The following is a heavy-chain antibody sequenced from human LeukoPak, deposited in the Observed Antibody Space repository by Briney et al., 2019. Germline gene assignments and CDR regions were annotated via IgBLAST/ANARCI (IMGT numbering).Heavy chain of an antibody. CDR2: INSDGSST. CDR3: AREHYDFWSGYSKSNDY. J-gene: IGHJ4*02. CDR1: GFTFSSYW. Sequence: PGGSLRLSCAASGFTFSSYWMHWVRQAPGKGLVWVSRINSDGSSTSYADSVKGRVTISRDNAKNTLYLQMNSLRAEDTAVYYCAREHYDFWSGYSKSNDYWGQGTLVTVSS. D-gene: IGHD3-3*01. V-gene: IGHV3-74*01.